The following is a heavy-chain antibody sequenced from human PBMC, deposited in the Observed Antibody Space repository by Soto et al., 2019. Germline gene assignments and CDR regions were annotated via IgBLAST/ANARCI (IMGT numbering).Heavy chain of an antibody. Sequence: PSETLSLTCTVSGGSISSGGYYWSWIRQHPGKGLEWIGYIYYSGSTYYNPSLKSRVTISVDTSKNQFSLKLSSVTAADTAVYYCARVSHDYYYGWFDPWGQGTPVTVSS. CDR1: GGSISSGGYY. V-gene: IGHV4-31*03. D-gene: IGHD2-21*02. CDR3: ARVSHDYYYGWFDP. CDR2: IYYSGST. J-gene: IGHJ5*02.